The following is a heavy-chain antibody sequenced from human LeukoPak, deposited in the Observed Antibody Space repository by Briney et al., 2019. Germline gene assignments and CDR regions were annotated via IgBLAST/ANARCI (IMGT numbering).Heavy chain of an antibody. CDR2: INPNSGGT. D-gene: IGHD3-10*01. J-gene: IGHJ5*02. CDR3: ARDDGVGMVRGVSFDP. Sequence: ASVKVSCKASGYTFTGYYTHWVRQAPGQGLEWMGWINPNSGGTNYAQKFQGRVTMTRDTSISTAYMELSRLRSDDTAVYYCARDDGVGMVRGVSFDPWGQGTLVTVSS. CDR1: GYTFTGYY. V-gene: IGHV1-2*02.